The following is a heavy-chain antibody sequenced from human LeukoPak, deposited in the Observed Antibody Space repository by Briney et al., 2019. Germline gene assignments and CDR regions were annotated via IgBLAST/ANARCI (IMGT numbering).Heavy chain of an antibody. V-gene: IGHV4-34*01. CDR1: GGSFSGYY. CDR3: ARGERSRALGY. D-gene: IGHD1-26*01. CDR2: INHSGST. J-gene: IGHJ4*02. Sequence: PSETLSLTCAVYGGSFSGYYWSWIRQPPGKGLERIGEINHSGSTNYNPSLKSRVTISVDTSKNQFSLKLSSVTAADTAVYYCARGERSRALGYWGQGTLVTVSS.